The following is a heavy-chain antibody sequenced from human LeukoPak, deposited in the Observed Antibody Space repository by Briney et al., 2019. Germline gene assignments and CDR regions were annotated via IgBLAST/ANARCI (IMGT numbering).Heavy chain of an antibody. CDR2: ISGSGGST. Sequence: PGGSLRLSRAASGFTFSSYAMSWVRQAPGKGREWVSAISGSGGSTYYADSVKGRFTISRDNSKNTLYLQMNSLRAEDTAVYYCAKGRGSPYYFDYWGQGTLVTVSS. CDR1: GFTFSSYA. J-gene: IGHJ4*02. V-gene: IGHV3-23*01. CDR3: AKGRGSPYYFDY. D-gene: IGHD2-15*01.